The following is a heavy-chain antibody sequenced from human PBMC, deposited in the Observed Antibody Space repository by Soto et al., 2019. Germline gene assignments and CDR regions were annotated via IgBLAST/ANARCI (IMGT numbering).Heavy chain of an antibody. CDR1: GFTFSSYW. J-gene: IGHJ6*02. CDR3: ARDTGPPTIFGVVLPVGYYYYGMDV. D-gene: IGHD3-3*01. Sequence: PVGSLRLSCAASGFTFSSYWMSWVRQAPGKGLEWVANIKQDGSEKYYVDSVKGRFTISRDNAKNSLYLQMNSLRAEDTAVYYCARDTGPPTIFGVVLPVGYYYYGMDVWGQGTTVTVSS. CDR2: IKQDGSEK. V-gene: IGHV3-7*01.